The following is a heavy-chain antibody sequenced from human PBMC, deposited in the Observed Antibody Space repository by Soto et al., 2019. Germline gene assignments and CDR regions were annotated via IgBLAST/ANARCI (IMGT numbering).Heavy chain of an antibody. CDR3: ARANAYGNLGY. CDR2: INHSGST. CDR1: GGSFSGYY. V-gene: IGHV4-34*01. Sequence: SETLSLTCAVYGGSFSGYYWSWIRQPPGKGLEWIGEINHSGSTNYNPSLKSRVTISVDTSKNQFSLKLSSVTAADTAVYYCARANAYGNLGYWSQGTLVTVSS. D-gene: IGHD2-8*01. J-gene: IGHJ4*02.